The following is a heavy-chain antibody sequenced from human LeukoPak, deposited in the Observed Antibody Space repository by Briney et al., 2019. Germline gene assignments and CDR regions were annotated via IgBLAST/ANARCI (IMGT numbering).Heavy chain of an antibody. Sequence: GGSLRLSCAASGFTFSSYSMNWVRQAPGKGLEWVSSISSSSSYIYYADSVKGRFTISRDNAKNSLYLQMDSLRAEDTAVYYCARVDILRAFDYWGQGTLVTVSS. CDR1: GFTFSSYS. CDR2: ISSSSSYI. CDR3: ARVDILRAFDY. V-gene: IGHV3-21*01. D-gene: IGHD4-17*01. J-gene: IGHJ4*02.